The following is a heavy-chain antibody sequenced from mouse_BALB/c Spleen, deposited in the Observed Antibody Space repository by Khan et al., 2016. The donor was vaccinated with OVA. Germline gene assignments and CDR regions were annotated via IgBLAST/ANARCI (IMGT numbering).Heavy chain of an antibody. D-gene: IGHD2-1*01. Sequence: VQLQQSGAELAKPGASVKMSCKASGYTFTTYWMHWVKQRPGQGLDWIGYINPSTGYTEYNQKFKDKATLTADKSSSTAYMQLNSLTSDDSAVYYCARRGVYGIFAYWGQGTLVTVSA. CDR2: INPSTGYT. V-gene: IGHV1-7*01. CDR1: GYTFTTYW. CDR3: ARRGVYGIFAY. J-gene: IGHJ3*01.